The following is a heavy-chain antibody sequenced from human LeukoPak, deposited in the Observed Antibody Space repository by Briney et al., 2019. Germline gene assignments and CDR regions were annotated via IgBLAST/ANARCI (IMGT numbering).Heavy chain of an antibody. J-gene: IGHJ4*02. CDR2: IYSGGGT. D-gene: IGHD5-18*01. CDR1: GINVSSSY. CDR3: ARDGRGYSHGYYFDY. Sequence: GGSLRLSCAASGINVSSSYLSWVRQVPGKGLEWVSFIYSGGGTYSTDSVKGRFTISRDNSKNTLYLQMNSLRAEDTAVYYCARDGRGYSHGYYFDYWGQGTLVTVSS. V-gene: IGHV3-53*01.